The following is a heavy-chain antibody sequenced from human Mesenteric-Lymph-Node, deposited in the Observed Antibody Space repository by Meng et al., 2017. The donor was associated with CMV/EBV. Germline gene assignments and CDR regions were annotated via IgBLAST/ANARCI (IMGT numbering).Heavy chain of an antibody. CDR2: INHSGST. J-gene: IGHJ4*02. Sequence: GSLRLSCTVSGGSISSSNYYWGWIRQPPGKGLEWIGTINHSGSTDYNASLKSRVTISIDTSKTQFSLRLSSVTAADTAVYYCARTQRKPGYSSSWDNDYWGQGTLVTVSS. D-gene: IGHD6-13*01. V-gene: IGHV4-39*07. CDR1: GGSISSSNYY. CDR3: ARTQRKPGYSSSWDNDY.